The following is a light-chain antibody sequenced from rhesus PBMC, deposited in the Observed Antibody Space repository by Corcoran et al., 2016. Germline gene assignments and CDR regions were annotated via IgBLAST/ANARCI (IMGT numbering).Light chain of an antibody. CDR3: QHSYGMPLT. V-gene: IGKV1-74*01. CDR2: KAS. J-gene: IGKJ4*01. Sequence: DIQMTQSPSSLSASVGDRVTITCMASENVKNYLYWYQQKPGKAPKLLIYKASTLQSGVPSRCSGSGSGTDFTLTISSLQPEDFATYYGQHSYGMPLTFGGGTKVELK. CDR1: ENVKNY.